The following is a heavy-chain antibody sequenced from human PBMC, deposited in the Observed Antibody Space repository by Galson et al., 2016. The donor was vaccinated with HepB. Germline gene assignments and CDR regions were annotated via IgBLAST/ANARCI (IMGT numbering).Heavy chain of an antibody. CDR1: GYTFTAHY. J-gene: IGHJ4*02. D-gene: IGHD6-6*01. V-gene: IGHV1-2*06. CDR2: INPNTGET. CDR3: ARGVAGRGLDY. Sequence: SVKVSCKASGYTFTAHYIHWVRQAPGQGLEWLGRINPNTGETHSARKFQGRVTMTRDTSISTVYMEMSSLRSDDTAVYFCARGVAGRGLDYWGRGTLVTVSS.